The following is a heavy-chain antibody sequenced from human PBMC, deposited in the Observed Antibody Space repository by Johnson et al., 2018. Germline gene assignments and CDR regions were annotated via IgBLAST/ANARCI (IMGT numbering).Heavy chain of an antibody. Sequence: QVQLVESGGGLVQPGGSLRLSCAASGFTFSSYAMHWVRQAPGKGLEWVAVISYDGSNKYYADSVKGRFTISRDNSKNTLYLQMNSLRAEDTAVYYCARDRSWFRPSGTTHAEYFQHWGQGTLVTVSS. J-gene: IGHJ1*01. CDR1: GFTFSSYA. D-gene: IGHD3-10*01. CDR3: ARDRSWFRPSGTTHAEYFQH. V-gene: IGHV3-30-3*01. CDR2: ISYDGSNK.